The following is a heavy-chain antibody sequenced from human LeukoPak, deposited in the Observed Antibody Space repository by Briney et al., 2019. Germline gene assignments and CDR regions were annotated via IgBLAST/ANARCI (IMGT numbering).Heavy chain of an antibody. V-gene: IGHV3-23*01. CDR3: AKGLDDGSSPDIVVVVAATNDAFDI. CDR2: ISASAATT. J-gene: IGHJ3*02. CDR1: GFTFSSNA. D-gene: IGHD2-15*01. Sequence: GGSLRLSCAASGFTFSSNAMSWVRQAPGKGLEWVSSISASAATTYYATSVKGRFTISRDNSRNTLFLQMNSLRADDTAVYYCAKGLDDGSSPDIVVVVAATNDAFDIWGQGTMVTVSS.